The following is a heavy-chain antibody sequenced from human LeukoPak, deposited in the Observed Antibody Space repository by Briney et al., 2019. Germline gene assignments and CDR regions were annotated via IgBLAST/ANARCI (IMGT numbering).Heavy chain of an antibody. CDR3: ARELAAAGSSLHYYYYYGMDV. J-gene: IGHJ6*02. CDR1: GGTLNNFA. CDR2: IIPFPGIA. Sequence: SVKVSFKASGGTLNNFAITWVRQAPGQGLEWMGRIIPFPGIANYAQKFRGRVTITADKSTSTAYMELSSLTSEDTAMFYCARELAAAGSSLHYYYYYGMDVWGQGTTVTVSS. D-gene: IGHD6-13*01. V-gene: IGHV1-69*04.